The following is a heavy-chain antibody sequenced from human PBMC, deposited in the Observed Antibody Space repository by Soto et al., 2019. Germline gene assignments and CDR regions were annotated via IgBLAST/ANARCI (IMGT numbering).Heavy chain of an antibody. CDR3: ARLRCGGSCYSGYYYYGMDV. V-gene: IGHV4-39*01. Sequence: TLSLTFTVSCSSISSSRYYWGWIRQPPGKGLEWIGSIYYSGSTYYNPSLKSRVTISVDTSKNQFSLKLSSVTAADTAVYYCARLRCGGSCYSGYYYYGMDVWGQGTTVTVSS. J-gene: IGHJ6*02. D-gene: IGHD2-15*01. CDR1: CSSISSSRYY. CDR2: IYYSGST.